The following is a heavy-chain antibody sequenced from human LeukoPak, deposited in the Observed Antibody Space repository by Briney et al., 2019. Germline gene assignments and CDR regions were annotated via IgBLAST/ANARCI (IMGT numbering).Heavy chain of an antibody. CDR3: VKVGPREEGG. Sequence: PGGSLRLSCSASGFTFSSYAMHWVRQAPGKGLEYVSAISSNGGSTYYADSVKGRFTISRDNSKITLYLQMGSLRAEDTAVYYCVKVGPREEGGWGQGTLVTVSS. J-gene: IGHJ4*02. CDR2: ISSNGGST. D-gene: IGHD5-24*01. CDR1: GFTFSSYA. V-gene: IGHV3-64D*09.